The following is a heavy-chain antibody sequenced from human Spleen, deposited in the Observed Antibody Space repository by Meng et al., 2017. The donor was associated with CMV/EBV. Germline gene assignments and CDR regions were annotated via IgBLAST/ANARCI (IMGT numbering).Heavy chain of an antibody. CDR2: ISSSSSTI. D-gene: IGHD2-2*01. CDR1: GFTFSSYS. V-gene: IGHV3-48*01. J-gene: IGHJ6*02. CDR3: AKDYCSSTSCYYGMDV. Sequence: GESLKISCAASGFTFSSYSMNWVRQAPGKGLEWVSYISSSSSTIYYADSVKGRFTISRDNSKNTLYLQMNSLRAEDTAVYYCAKDYCSSTSCYYGMDVWGQGTTVTVSS.